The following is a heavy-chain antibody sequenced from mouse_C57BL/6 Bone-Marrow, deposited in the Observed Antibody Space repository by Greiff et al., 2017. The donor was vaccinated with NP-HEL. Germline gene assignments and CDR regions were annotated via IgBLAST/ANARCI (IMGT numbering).Heavy chain of an antibody. V-gene: IGHV1-82*01. CDR1: GYAFSSSW. Sequence: QVQLKQSGPELVKPGASVKISCKASGYAFSSSWMNWVKQRPGKGLEWIGRIYPGDGDTNYNGKFKGKATLTADKSSSTAYMQLSSLTSEDAAVYFCARWGYYGSSLDYWGQGTTLTVSS. J-gene: IGHJ2*01. CDR3: ARWGYYGSSLDY. CDR2: IYPGDGDT. D-gene: IGHD1-1*01.